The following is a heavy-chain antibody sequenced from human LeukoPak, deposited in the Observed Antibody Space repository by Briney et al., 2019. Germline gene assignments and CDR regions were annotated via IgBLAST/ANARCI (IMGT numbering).Heavy chain of an antibody. CDR2: IIPIFGTA. Sequence: GASVKVSCKASGGTFSSYAISWVRQAPGQGLEWMGGIIPIFGTANYAQKFQGRVTITADKSTSTAYMELSSLRSEDTAVYYCARTGGGGYSYSNWFDPWGQGTLVTVSS. CDR3: ARTGGGGYSYSNWFDP. J-gene: IGHJ5*02. CDR1: GGTFSSYA. D-gene: IGHD5-18*01. V-gene: IGHV1-69*06.